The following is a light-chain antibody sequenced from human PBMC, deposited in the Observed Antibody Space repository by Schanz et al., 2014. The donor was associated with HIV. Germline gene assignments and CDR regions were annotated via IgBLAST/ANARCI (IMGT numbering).Light chain of an antibody. CDR3: QQANGFPLT. CDR1: QSVSSY. J-gene: IGKJ4*01. CDR2: DAS. Sequence: EIVMTQSPATLSVSPGERATLSCRASQSVSSYLAWYQQKPGQPPRLLIYDASTRATGIPGRFSGSGSGTEFTFTISSLQSEDFATYFCQQANGFPLTFGGGTRVEI. V-gene: IGKV3-15*01.